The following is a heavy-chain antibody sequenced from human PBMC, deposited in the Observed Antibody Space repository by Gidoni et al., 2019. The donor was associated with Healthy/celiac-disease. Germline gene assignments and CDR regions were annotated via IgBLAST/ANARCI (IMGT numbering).Heavy chain of an antibody. Sequence: QVTLRESGHALVKPTQTLTLTCTFSGFSLSTSGMCVSWIRPPPGKALEWLALIDWDDDKYYSTSLKTRLTISKDTSKNQVVLTMTNMDPVDTATYYCARILHDYGDYAFDYWGQGTLVTVSS. CDR1: GFSLSTSGMC. D-gene: IGHD4-17*01. CDR2: IDWDDDK. CDR3: ARILHDYGDYAFDY. V-gene: IGHV2-70*01. J-gene: IGHJ4*02.